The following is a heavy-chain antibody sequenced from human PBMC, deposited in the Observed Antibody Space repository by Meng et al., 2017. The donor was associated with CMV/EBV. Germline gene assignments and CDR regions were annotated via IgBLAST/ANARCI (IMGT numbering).Heavy chain of an antibody. D-gene: IGHD1-26*01. CDR1: GFTVSSNY. J-gene: IGHJ6*02. CDR3: AKGKGSRLYGMDV. Sequence: GESLKISCAASGFTVSSNYMSWVRQAPGKGLEWVSVIYSCGSTYYADSVKGRFTISRDNSKNTLYLQMNSLRAEDTAVYYCAKGKGSRLYGMDVWGQGTTVTVSS. CDR2: IYSCGST. V-gene: IGHV3-66*03.